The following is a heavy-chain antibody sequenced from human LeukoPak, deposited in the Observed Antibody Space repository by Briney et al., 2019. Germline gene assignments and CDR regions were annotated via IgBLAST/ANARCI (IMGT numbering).Heavy chain of an antibody. D-gene: IGHD3-16*01. V-gene: IGHV3-33*01. CDR2: IWYDGRNK. CDR1: GFTFSSYG. Sequence: PGRSLRLSCAASGFTFSSYGMHWVRQARGKGLVWVAVIWYDGRNKYYADSVKGRFTISRDNSQNTLYLQMNSLRAEDTAVYHCVREGGAHRFDPWGQGTLVTVSS. CDR3: VREGGAHRFDP. J-gene: IGHJ5*02.